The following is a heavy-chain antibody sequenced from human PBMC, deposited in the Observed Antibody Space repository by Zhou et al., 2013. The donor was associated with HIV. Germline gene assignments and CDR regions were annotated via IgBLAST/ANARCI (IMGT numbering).Heavy chain of an antibody. CDR3: ARGGPYSSGFYYYYMDV. J-gene: IGHJ6*03. V-gene: IGHV1-8*03. CDR1: GFNNRA. Sequence: QLAQSGPEVKKPGSSVKISCAGGFNNRALTWVRQATGQGLEWMGWMNPNSGNTGYAQKFQGRVTITRNTSISTAYMELSSLRSEDTAVYYCARGGPYSSGFYYYYMDVWGKGTTVTVSS. D-gene: IGHD6-19*01. CDR2: MNPNSGNT.